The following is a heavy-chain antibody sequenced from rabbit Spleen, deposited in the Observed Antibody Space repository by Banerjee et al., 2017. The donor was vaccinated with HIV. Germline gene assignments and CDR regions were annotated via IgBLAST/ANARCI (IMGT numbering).Heavy chain of an antibody. V-gene: IGHV1S45*01. D-gene: IGHD6-1*01. Sequence: QEQLVESGGGLVQPEESLTLTRKASGFDFSSSYYICWVRQAPGKGLEWIASIYAGSSDKTWYVKWAKGRFTISKTSTTVTLQMTSLTAADTATYFCARENHYTYGHAGYSWDLWGPGTLVTVS. CDR1: GFDFSSSYY. J-gene: IGHJ6*01. CDR3: ARENHYTYGHAGYSWDL. CDR2: IYAGSSDKT.